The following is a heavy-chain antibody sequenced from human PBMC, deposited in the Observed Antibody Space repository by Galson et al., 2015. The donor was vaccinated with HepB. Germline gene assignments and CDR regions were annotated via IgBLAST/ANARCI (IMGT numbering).Heavy chain of an antibody. D-gene: IGHD1-1*01. CDR2: INPYNGDT. V-gene: IGHV1-2*06. J-gene: IGHJ4*02. CDR3: TRDRHSNSDY. Sequence: SVKVSCKASGYTFTGYYIHWVRQAPGQGLQWMGRINPYNGDTEYAQKFQGRVTMTRDTSISTAYMELSRLKSDDTAVYFCTRDRHSNSDYWAQGTLVTVSS. CDR1: GYTFTGYY.